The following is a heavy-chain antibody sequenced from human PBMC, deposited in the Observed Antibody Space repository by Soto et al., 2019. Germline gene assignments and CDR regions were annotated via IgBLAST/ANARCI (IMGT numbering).Heavy chain of an antibody. CDR1: GYTFTSYA. D-gene: IGHD3-16*02. V-gene: IGHV1-3*01. J-gene: IGHJ4*02. CDR3: ARGGVIVYDDY. Sequence: ASVKVSCKASGYTFTSYAMHWVRQAPGQRLEWMGWINAGNGNTKYSQKFPGRVTITRDTSETTAYMKLSSLRSEDTAVYYCARGGVIVYDDYWGQGTLVTVSS. CDR2: INAGNGNT.